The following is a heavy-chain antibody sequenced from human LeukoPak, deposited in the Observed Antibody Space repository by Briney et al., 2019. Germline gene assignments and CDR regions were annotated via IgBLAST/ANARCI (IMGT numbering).Heavy chain of an antibody. Sequence: GASVKVSCKASGYTFTSYGISWVRQAPGQGLEWMGWINPNSGGTNYAQKFQGRVTMTRDTSISTAYMELSRLRSDDTAVYYCARAAWIQLWTHNDYWGQGTLVTVSS. CDR3: ARAAWIQLWTHNDY. V-gene: IGHV1-2*02. D-gene: IGHD5-18*01. CDR1: GYTFTSYG. CDR2: INPNSGGT. J-gene: IGHJ4*02.